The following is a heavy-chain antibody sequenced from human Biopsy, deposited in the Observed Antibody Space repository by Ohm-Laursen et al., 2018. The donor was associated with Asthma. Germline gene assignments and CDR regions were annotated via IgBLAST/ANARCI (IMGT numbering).Heavy chain of an antibody. J-gene: IGHJ4*02. Sequence: TLSLTCAVSGVSIRSYYWTWIRQPPGKGLEWIGNIHYSGSTYSNPSLKSRVAISVDTSKKQISLRLSSVIAADTAVYYCAGFCSGGNCPDHWGQGTLVTVSS. D-gene: IGHD2-15*01. CDR3: AGFCSGGNCPDH. V-gene: IGHV4-59*01. CDR2: IHYSGST. CDR1: GVSIRSYY.